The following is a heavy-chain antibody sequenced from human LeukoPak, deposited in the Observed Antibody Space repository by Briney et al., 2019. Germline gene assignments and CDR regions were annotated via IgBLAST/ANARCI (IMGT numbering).Heavy chain of an antibody. CDR2: IKEDGSDK. CDR1: GFTFSSYW. CDR3: ARGGWVPFDY. Sequence: GSLRLSCEGSGFTFSSYWMTWVRQAPGKGLEWVANIKEDGSDKYYVDSVKGRFTISRDNAKNSLYLQMNSLRAEDTAVYYCARGGWVPFDYWAQGTLVTVSS. V-gene: IGHV3-7*01. D-gene: IGHD1-1*01. J-gene: IGHJ4*02.